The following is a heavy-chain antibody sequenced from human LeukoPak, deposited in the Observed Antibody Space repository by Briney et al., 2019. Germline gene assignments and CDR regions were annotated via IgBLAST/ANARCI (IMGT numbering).Heavy chain of an antibody. CDR1: GFTFSSYW. Sequence: PGGSLRLSCAASGFTFSSYWMSWVRQAPGKGLEWVANIKQDGSEKYYVDSVKGRFTISRDNAKNSLYLQMNSLRAEDTAVYYCARGLLDSSSPRPFDYWGQGTLVTVSS. CDR3: ARGLLDSSSPRPFDY. J-gene: IGHJ4*02. V-gene: IGHV3-7*01. D-gene: IGHD6-6*01. CDR2: IKQDGSEK.